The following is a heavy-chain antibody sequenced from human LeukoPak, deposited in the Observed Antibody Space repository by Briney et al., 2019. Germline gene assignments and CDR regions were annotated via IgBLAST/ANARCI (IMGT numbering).Heavy chain of an antibody. CDR2: ISYDGSNK. Sequence: GGSLRLSCAASGFTFSSYAMHWVRQAPGKGLEWVAVISYDGSNKYYADSVKGRFTISRDNSKNTLYLQMNSLRAEDTAVYYCARDNYDSSGYLYFDYWGQGTLVTVSS. CDR3: ARDNYDSSGYLYFDY. CDR1: GFTFSSYA. D-gene: IGHD3-22*01. V-gene: IGHV3-30-3*01. J-gene: IGHJ4*02.